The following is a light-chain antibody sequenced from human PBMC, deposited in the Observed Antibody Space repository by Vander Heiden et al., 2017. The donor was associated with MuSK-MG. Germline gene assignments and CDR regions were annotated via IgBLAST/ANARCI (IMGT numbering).Light chain of an antibody. J-gene: IGKJ4*01. CDR3: QQRSNWLT. Sequence: IPLTQSPATLSLSPGERATLSCRASQSVSSYLAWYQQTPGQAPRLLIYDASNRGTGIPARFSGSGSGTDFPITISSLEPEDFAVYYCQQRSNWLTFGGGTKVEIK. CDR1: QSVSSY. CDR2: DAS. V-gene: IGKV3-11*01.